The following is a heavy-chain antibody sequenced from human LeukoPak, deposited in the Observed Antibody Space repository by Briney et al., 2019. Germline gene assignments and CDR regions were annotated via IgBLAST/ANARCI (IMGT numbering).Heavy chain of an antibody. CDR1: GFTFSSYA. J-gene: IGHJ6*02. D-gene: IGHD5-18*01. CDR2: ISYDGSNK. V-gene: IGHV3-30-3*01. CDR3: ARGAWKITAMANYYGMDV. Sequence: PGGSLRLSCAASGFTFSSYAMHWVRQAPGKGLEGVAVISYDGSNKYYADSVKGRFTISRDNSKNTLYLQMNSLRAEDTAVYYCARGAWKITAMANYYGMDVWGQGTTVTVSS.